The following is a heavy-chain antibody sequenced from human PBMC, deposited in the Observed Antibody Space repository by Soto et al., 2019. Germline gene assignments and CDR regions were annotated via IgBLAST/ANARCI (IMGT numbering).Heavy chain of an antibody. Sequence: SDTLSLTCTVSCGSISSGGYYWSWIRQHPGKGLEWIGYINYSGSTYYNSSLKSRVTISVDTSKNQFSLKVSSVTAADTAVYYCARDQVFDYWGQGALVTVSS. CDR2: INYSGST. CDR1: CGSISSGGYY. J-gene: IGHJ4*02. CDR3: ARDQVFDY. V-gene: IGHV4-31*03.